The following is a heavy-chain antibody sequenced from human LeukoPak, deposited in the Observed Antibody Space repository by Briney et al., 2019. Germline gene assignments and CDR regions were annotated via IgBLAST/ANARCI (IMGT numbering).Heavy chain of an antibody. CDR3: ARVGRIVGTFDY. V-gene: IGHV3-48*03. D-gene: IGHD3-22*01. Sequence: GGSLRLSCAASGFTFSSYETNWVRQAPGKGLEWVSYISSSGSTIYYADSVKGRFTISRDNAKNSLYLQMNSLRAEDTAVYYCARVGRIVGTFDYWGQGTLVTVSS. J-gene: IGHJ4*02. CDR2: ISSSGSTI. CDR1: GFTFSSYE.